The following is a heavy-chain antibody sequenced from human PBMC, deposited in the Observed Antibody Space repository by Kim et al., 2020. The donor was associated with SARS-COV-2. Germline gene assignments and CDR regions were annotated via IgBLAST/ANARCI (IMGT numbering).Heavy chain of an antibody. CDR1: GGSFSGYY. J-gene: IGHJ6*02. V-gene: IGHV4-34*01. CDR3: ARGGVAPSTKYYYYYYGMDV. Sequence: SETLSLTCSVYGGSFSGYYWSWIRQPPGKGLEWIGEINHSGSTNYNPSLKSRVTISVDTSKNQFSLKLSSVTAADTAVYYCARGGVAPSTKYYYYYYGMDVWGQGTTVTVSS. D-gene: IGHD2-15*01. CDR2: INHSGST.